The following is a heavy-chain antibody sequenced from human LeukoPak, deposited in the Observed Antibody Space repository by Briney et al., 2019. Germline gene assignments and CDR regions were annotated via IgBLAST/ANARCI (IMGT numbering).Heavy chain of an antibody. Sequence: ASVKVSCKASGYTFTNYAMNWVRQAPGQGLEWMGWIHPSTGNPTYAQGFTGRFVFSLDTSVSTTYLQISSLKAEDTAVYYCASSRGDSGSPLDYWGQGTLVTVSS. V-gene: IGHV7-4-1*02. J-gene: IGHJ4*02. D-gene: IGHD1-26*01. CDR1: GYTFTNYA. CDR3: ASSRGDSGSPLDY. CDR2: IHPSTGNP.